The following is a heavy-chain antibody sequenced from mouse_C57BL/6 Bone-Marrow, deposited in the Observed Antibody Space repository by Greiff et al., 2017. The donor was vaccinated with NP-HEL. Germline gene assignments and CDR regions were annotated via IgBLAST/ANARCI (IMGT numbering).Heavy chain of an antibody. Sequence: QVQLQQPGAELVKPGASVKVSCKASGYTFTSYWMHWVKQRPGQGLEWIGRLHPSDSDTNYNQKFKGKATLTVDTSSSTAYMQLSSLTSEDSAVYYCAIENYGNPYFDYWGQGTTLTVSS. CDR1: GYTFTSYW. CDR3: AIENYGNPYFDY. D-gene: IGHD2-1*01. CDR2: LHPSDSDT. V-gene: IGHV1-74*01. J-gene: IGHJ2*01.